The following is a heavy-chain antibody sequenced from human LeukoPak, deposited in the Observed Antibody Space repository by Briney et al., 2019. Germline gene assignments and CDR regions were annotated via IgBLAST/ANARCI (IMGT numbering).Heavy chain of an antibody. CDR2: IRYDGSNK. V-gene: IGHV3-30*02. D-gene: IGHD3-22*01. CDR3: AKDDSSGYYTFDY. Sequence: GGSLRLSCAASGFTFSSYGMHWVRQAPGKGLEWVAFIRYDGSNKYYADSVKGRFTISRDNSKNTLYLQMNSLRAEDTAVYYCAKDDSSGYYTFDYWGQGTLVTVSS. J-gene: IGHJ4*02. CDR1: GFTFSSYG.